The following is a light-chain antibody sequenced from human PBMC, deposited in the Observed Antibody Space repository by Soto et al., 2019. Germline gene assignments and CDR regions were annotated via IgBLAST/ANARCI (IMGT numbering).Light chain of an antibody. CDR3: SLSSIRSTYV. Sequence: QSVLTQPASVSGSPGQSITISCTGTSSVVGEYTYVSWYQQHLGKVSTVMIYEVTMRHSVVSNRFSCFKSGSTASLNPSGLHAEDEADYSCSLSSIRSTYVFGSGTKVTV. J-gene: IGLJ1*01. CDR2: EVT. V-gene: IGLV2-14*01. CDR1: SSVVGEYTY.